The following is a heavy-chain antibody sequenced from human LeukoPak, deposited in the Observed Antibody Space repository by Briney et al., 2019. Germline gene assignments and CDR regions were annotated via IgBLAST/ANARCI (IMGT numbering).Heavy chain of an antibody. D-gene: IGHD3-10*01. CDR3: ARDHYGYYGSGSYRRFDY. V-gene: IGHV3-11*06. CDR2: ISKGSSYT. J-gene: IGHJ4*02. Sequence: GGSLRLSCAASGFTFSDYYMSWIRQAPGKGLEWVSYISKGSSYTNYADSVKGRFTISRDNAKNSLYLQMNSLRAEDTAVYYCARDHYGYYGSGSYRRFDYWGQGTLVTVSS. CDR1: GFTFSDYY.